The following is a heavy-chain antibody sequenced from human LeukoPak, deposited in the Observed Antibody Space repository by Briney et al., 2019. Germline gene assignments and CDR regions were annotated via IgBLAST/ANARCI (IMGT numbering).Heavy chain of an antibody. CDR1: GYTFTSYD. V-gene: IGHV1-8*03. CDR3: ARAIVVVVAATAQLYNWFDP. Sequence: ASVKVSCKASGYTFTSYDINWVRQATGQGLEWMGWMNPNSGNTGYAQKFQGRVTITRNTSISTAYMELSSLRSEDTAVYYCARAIVVVVAATAQLYNWFDPWGQGTLVTVSS. CDR2: MNPNSGNT. J-gene: IGHJ5*02. D-gene: IGHD2-15*01.